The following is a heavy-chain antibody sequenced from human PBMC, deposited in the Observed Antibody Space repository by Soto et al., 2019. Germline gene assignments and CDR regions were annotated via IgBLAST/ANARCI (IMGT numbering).Heavy chain of an antibody. J-gene: IGHJ4*02. V-gene: IGHV2-5*02. CDR3: VHRGPVDETGMGFDF. CDR2: VYWDDDK. Sequence: QITLRESGPALVKPTQTLTLTCTFSGFSLNSRGVGVCWVRQPPGKALEWLAIVYWDDDKRYRPSLRSRLSIRKDRPKNQVVVTLTNTDAVDTATYYCVHRGPVDETGMGFDFWGQGSLVTVSS. D-gene: IGHD3-9*01. CDR1: GFSLNSRGVG.